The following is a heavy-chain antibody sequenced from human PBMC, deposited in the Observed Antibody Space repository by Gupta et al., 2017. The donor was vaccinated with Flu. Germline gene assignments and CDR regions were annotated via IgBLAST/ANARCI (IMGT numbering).Heavy chain of an antibody. V-gene: IGHV4-39*01. CDR1: GGSISSSSYY. D-gene: IGHD5-12*01. J-gene: IGHJ4*02. Sequence: QLQLQESGPGLVKPSETLSLTCTVSGGSISSSSYYWGWIRQPPGKGLEWIGSIYYSGSTYYNPSLKSRVTISVDTSKNQFSLKLSSVTAADTAVYYCARLATLRDGYNFRSHRAFDYWGQGTLVTVSS. CDR2: IYYSGST. CDR3: ARLATLRDGYNFRSHRAFDY.